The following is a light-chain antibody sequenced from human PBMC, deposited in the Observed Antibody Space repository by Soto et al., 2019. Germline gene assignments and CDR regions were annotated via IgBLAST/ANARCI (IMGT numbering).Light chain of an antibody. CDR2: GAT. CDR1: QDISTS. Sequence: DIQMTQSPSSLSASVGDRVTIECRASQDISTSLAWFQQEPGKAPRTLIYGATYRQTGVPSKFSGSGPGTHFTLTINSLQPEDFATYYCQQYDTYPITFGQGTRLEIK. CDR3: QQYDTYPIT. V-gene: IGKV1-16*02. J-gene: IGKJ5*01.